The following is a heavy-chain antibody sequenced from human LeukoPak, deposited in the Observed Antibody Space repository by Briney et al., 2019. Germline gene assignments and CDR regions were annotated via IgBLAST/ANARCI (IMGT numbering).Heavy chain of an antibody. CDR1: GGTFSSYA. J-gene: IGHJ4*02. CDR2: IIPIFGTA. D-gene: IGHD6-19*01. Sequence: GASVKVSCKASGGTFSSYAISWVRQAPGQGLEWMGGIIPIFGTANYAQKFQGRVTITSDESTSTAYMALSSLRSEDTAVYYCARDLGLLSEGSGWYYWGQGTLVTVSS. V-gene: IGHV1-69*13. CDR3: ARDLGLLSEGSGWYY.